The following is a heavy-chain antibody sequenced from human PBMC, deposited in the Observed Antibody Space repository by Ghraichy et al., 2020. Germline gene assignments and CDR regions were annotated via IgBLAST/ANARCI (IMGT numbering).Heavy chain of an antibody. CDR1: GFTFSSYG. J-gene: IGHJ6*02. CDR3: ARANLMTTVIGGLDV. CDR2: IWYDGSNK. Sequence: GGSLRLSCAASGFTFSSYGMHWVRQAPGKGLEWVAVIWYDGSNKYYADSVKGRFTISRDNSKNTLYLQMNSLRAEDTAGYYCARANLMTTVIGGLDVWGQGTTVTVSS. D-gene: IGHD4-11*01. V-gene: IGHV3-33*08.